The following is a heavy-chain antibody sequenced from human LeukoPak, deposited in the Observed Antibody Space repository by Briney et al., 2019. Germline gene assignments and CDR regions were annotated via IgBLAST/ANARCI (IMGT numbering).Heavy chain of an antibody. Sequence: ASVKLSCKASGYTFTSYAMHWVRQAHGQRLEWMGCINAGNGNTKYSQKFQGRVTITRDTSASTDYMELSSLRTEDTAVYYCARDSDRLPVAAAADYWGQGTLVTASS. V-gene: IGHV1-3*01. J-gene: IGHJ4*02. CDR2: INAGNGNT. CDR1: GYTFTSYA. D-gene: IGHD6-13*01. CDR3: ARDSDRLPVAAAADY.